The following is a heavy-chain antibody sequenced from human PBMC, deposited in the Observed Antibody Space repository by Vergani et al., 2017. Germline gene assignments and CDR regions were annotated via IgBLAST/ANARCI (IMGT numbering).Heavy chain of an antibody. J-gene: IGHJ4*02. D-gene: IGHD3-22*01. V-gene: IGHV1-24*01. CDR3: ATVLHYYDSSVYKFTAFDY. CDR1: GYTLTELS. CDR2: FDPEDGET. Sequence: QVQLVQSGAEVKKPGASVKVSCKVSGYTLTELSMHWVRQAPGKGLEWMGGFDPEDGETIYAQKFQGRVTMTEDTSTDTAYMELSSLRSEDTAVYYCATVLHYYDSSVYKFTAFDYWGQGTLVTVSS.